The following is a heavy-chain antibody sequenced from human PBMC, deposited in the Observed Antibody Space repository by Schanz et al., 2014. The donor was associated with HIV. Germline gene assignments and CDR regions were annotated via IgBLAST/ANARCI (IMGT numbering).Heavy chain of an antibody. CDR3: ARRGTAVAAANLE. Sequence: QVQLVQSGAEVKKPGSSVKVSCKASGGTFSSYAISWVRQAPGQGLEWMGWINTSTGNVDYSQNFQARVTLTTDTSTRTVYMELRSLRSDDTAVYYCARRGTAVAAANLEWGQGTLVTVSS. CDR1: GGTFSSYA. D-gene: IGHD6-13*01. J-gene: IGHJ4*02. V-gene: IGHV1-18*01. CDR2: INTSTGNV.